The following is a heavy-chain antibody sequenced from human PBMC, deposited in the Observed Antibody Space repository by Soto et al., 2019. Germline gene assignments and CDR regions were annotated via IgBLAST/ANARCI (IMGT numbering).Heavy chain of an antibody. CDR1: GGTFSSYT. V-gene: IGHV1-69*02. CDR3: ARGVHSYDILTGYYESDAFDI. J-gene: IGHJ3*02. CDR2: IIPILGIA. Sequence: SVKVSCKASGGTFSSYTINWVRQAPGQGLEWMGRIIPILGIANYAQKFQGRVTITADKSTSTAYMELSSLRSEDTAVYYCARGVHSYDILTGYYESDAFDIWGQGTMVTVSS. D-gene: IGHD3-9*01.